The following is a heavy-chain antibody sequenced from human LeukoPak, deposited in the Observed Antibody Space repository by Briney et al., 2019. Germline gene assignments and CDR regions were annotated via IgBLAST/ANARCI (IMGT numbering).Heavy chain of an antibody. J-gene: IGHJ5*02. CDR1: GYTFTSYD. CDR3: ASAGIIGSGSYVAS. V-gene: IGHV1-8*01. CDR2: MNPNSGST. Sequence: ASVKVSCKASGYTFTSYDINWVRQATGQGLEWMGWMNPNSGSTGYAQKFQGRVTMTRNTSISTAYMELRSLRSEGTAVYYGASAGIIGSGSYVASWGQGTLVTVSS. D-gene: IGHD3-10*01.